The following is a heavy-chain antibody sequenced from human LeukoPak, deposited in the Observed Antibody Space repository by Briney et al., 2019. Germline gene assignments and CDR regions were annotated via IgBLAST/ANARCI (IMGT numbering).Heavy chain of an antibody. D-gene: IGHD6-13*01. CDR2: ISGSGGST. Sequence: GGSLRLSCAASGFTFSSYAMSWVRQAPGKGLEWVPAISGSGGSTYYADSVKGRFTIPRDNSKNTLYLQMNSLRAEDTAVYYCAKRSSSSWYGFDIWGQGTMVTVSS. J-gene: IGHJ3*02. CDR1: GFTFSSYA. V-gene: IGHV3-23*01. CDR3: AKRSSSSWYGFDI.